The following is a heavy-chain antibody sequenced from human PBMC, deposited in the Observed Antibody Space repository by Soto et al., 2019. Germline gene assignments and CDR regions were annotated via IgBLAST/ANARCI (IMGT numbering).Heavy chain of an antibody. CDR2: ISAYNGNT. Sequence: ASVKVSCKASGYTFTSYGISWVRQAPGQGLEWMGWISAYNGNTNYAQKLQGRVTMTTDTSTSTAYMELRSLRSDDTAVYYCARDPVASLGSPDDAFDIWGQGTMVTVSS. CDR1: GYTFTSYG. CDR3: ARDPVASLGSPDDAFDI. J-gene: IGHJ3*02. V-gene: IGHV1-18*01. D-gene: IGHD5-12*01.